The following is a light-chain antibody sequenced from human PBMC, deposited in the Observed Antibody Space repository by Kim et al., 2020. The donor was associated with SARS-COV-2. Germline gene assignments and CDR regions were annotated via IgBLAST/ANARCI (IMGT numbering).Light chain of an antibody. V-gene: IGLV3-1*01. CDR3: QAWDSSTGG. Sequence: SYELTQPPSVSVSPGQTASITCSGDKLGDKYACWYQQKPGHSPVLVIYQDSKRPSGIPERFSGSNSGNTATLTISGTQAMDEADYYCQAWDSSTGGFGGGTQLTVL. CDR2: QDS. J-gene: IGLJ2*01. CDR1: KLGDKY.